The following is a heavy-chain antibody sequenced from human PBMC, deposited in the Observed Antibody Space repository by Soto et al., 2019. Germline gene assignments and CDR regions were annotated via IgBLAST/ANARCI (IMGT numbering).Heavy chain of an antibody. V-gene: IGHV3-30*18. CDR2: ISYDGSNK. D-gene: IGHD3-22*01. CDR1: GFTFSSYG. J-gene: IGHJ4*02. CDR3: AKEANSYDSSGEKNLVDY. Sequence: QVQLVESGGGVVQPGRSLRLSCAASGFTFSSYGMHWVRQAPGKGLEWVAVISYDGSNKYYADSVKGRFTISRDNSKNTLYLQMNSLRAEDTAVYYCAKEANSYDSSGEKNLVDYWGQGTLVTVSS.